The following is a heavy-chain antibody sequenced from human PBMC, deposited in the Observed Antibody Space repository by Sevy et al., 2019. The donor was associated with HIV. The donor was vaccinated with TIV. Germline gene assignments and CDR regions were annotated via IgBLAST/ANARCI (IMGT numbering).Heavy chain of an antibody. D-gene: IGHD3-22*01. CDR3: AKETHYYDSSGYSYYFDY. Sequence: GGSLRLSCAASGFTFSSYAMSWVRQAPGKGLEWVSAISGSGGSTYYADSVKGRFTISRDNSKNTLYLQMNSLRAEDTAVYYCAKETHYYDSSGYSYYFDYSGQGTLVTVSS. CDR1: GFTFSSYA. J-gene: IGHJ4*02. CDR2: ISGSGGST. V-gene: IGHV3-23*01.